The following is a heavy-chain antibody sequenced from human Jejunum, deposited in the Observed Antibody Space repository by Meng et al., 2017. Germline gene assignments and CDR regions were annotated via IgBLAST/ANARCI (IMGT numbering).Heavy chain of an antibody. D-gene: IGHD4-17*01. Sequence: DSGAGLVQPGVSPRLSCPAPGFTFSSYWMVWVRQAPGKGLLWVSRISNDGSYTDYADSVKGRFTISRDNAKNTVYLQINSLRVEDTAVYYCARAVSARYGEWDYWGQGTLVTVSS. CDR2: ISNDGSYT. CDR1: GFTFSSYW. V-gene: IGHV3-74*01. J-gene: IGHJ4*02. CDR3: ARAVSARYGEWDY.